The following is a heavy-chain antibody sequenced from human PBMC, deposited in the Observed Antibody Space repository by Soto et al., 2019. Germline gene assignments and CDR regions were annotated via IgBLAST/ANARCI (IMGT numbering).Heavy chain of an antibody. D-gene: IGHD3-3*01. Sequence: GGSLRLSCAASGFTFSSYGMHWVRQAPGKGLEWVSAISNSRSNIYYADSVKGRFTISRDNAKNSLYLQMNSLRAEDTAVYYCARDRKTLLPVFDYWGQGTLVTVSS. V-gene: IGHV3-21*01. J-gene: IGHJ4*02. CDR3: ARDRKTLLPVFDY. CDR1: GFTFSSYG. CDR2: ISNSRSNI.